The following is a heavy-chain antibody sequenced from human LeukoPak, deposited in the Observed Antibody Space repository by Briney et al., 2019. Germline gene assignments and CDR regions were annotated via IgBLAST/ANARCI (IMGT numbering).Heavy chain of an antibody. CDR2: IKEDGSQK. CDR3: AGDRGYLQFDY. Sequence: GGSLRLSCSASGLTFSRRWMSRVRQTPGKGLEWVANIKEDGSQKHYADSVMGRFTISRDNAENSLYLQLNSLRAEDTAMYYCAGDRGYLQFDYWGQGTLVTVSS. CDR1: GLTFSRRW. D-gene: IGHD3-10*01. V-gene: IGHV3-7*03. J-gene: IGHJ4*02.